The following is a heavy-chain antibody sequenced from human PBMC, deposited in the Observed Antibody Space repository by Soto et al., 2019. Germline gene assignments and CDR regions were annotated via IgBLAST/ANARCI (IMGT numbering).Heavy chain of an antibody. D-gene: IGHD3-9*01. V-gene: IGHV3-11*03. CDR1: GFTLSDYY. Sequence: GGSLRLSCAASGFTLSDYYMTWIRQAPGKGLEWISYISTNSRYTKYADSVKGRFTISRDDSKNSLYLQMNSLRVEDTAVYYCARVYDILTSAWLDPWGQGTLVTVSS. J-gene: IGHJ5*02. CDR2: ISTNSRYT. CDR3: ARVYDILTSAWLDP.